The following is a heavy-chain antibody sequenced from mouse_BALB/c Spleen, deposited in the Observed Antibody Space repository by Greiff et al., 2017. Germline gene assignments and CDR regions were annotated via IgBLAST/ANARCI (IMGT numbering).Heavy chain of an antibody. CDR3: TRRWYYGSRSYAMDY. J-gene: IGHJ4*01. Sequence: DVKLVESGGGLVQPGGSMKLSCVASGFTFSNYWMNWVRQSPEKGLEWVAEIRLKSNNYATHYAESVKGRFTISRDDSKSSVYLQMNNLRAEDTGIYYCTRRWYYGSRSYAMDYWGQGTSVTVSS. V-gene: IGHV6-6*02. CDR2: IRLKSNNYAT. D-gene: IGHD1-1*01. CDR1: GFTFSNYW.